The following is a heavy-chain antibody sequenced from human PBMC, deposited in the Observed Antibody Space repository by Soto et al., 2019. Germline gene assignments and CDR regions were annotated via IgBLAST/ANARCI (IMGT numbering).Heavy chain of an antibody. CDR3: ARLGSIAAAGTPDY. D-gene: IGHD6-13*01. CDR1: GFTFSDYY. CDR2: ISGSGSTI. V-gene: IGHV3-11*01. J-gene: IGHJ4*02. Sequence: GGSLRLSCAASGFTFSDYYMSWFRQAPGRGLEWVSYISGSGSTIHDADSVKGRFTISRDNAKNSLYLQMNSLRAEDTALYYCARLGSIAAAGTPDYWGQGTLVTVSS.